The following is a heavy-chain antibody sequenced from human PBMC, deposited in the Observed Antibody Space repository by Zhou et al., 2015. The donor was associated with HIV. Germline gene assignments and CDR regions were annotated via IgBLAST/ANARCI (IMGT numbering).Heavy chain of an antibody. V-gene: IGHV1-69*18. Sequence: QVQLVQSGAEVKKPGSSVKVSCKASGGTFGSYAITWVRQAPGRGLEWVGTIIPLFKTTTYSQRFPGRVAITADDSTSTAYMALSGLRSEDTAIYYCARTGGNYDFAFDVWGQGTRVIVSS. D-gene: IGHD2-8*02. J-gene: IGHJ3*01. CDR1: GGTFGSYA. CDR2: IIPLFKTT. CDR3: ARTGGNYDFAFDV.